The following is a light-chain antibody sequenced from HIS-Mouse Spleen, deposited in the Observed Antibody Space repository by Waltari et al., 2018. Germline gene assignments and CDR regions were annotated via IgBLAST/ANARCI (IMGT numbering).Light chain of an antibody. CDR3: SSYTSSSTHVV. J-gene: IGLJ2*01. CDR1: SSDVGGYNS. Sequence: QSALTQPASVSGSPGQSITISCTGTSSDVGGYNSVSWYQQHPGKAPKLMIYDVSNRPSGGSNRFSGAKSGNTASLTISGLQAEDEADYYCSSYTSSSTHVVFGGGTKLTVL. V-gene: IGLV2-14*03. CDR2: DVS.